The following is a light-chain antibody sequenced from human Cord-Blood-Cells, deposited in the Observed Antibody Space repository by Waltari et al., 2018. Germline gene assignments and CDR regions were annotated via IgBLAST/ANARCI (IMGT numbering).Light chain of an antibody. CDR3: QQYGSSPEWT. J-gene: IGKJ1*01. CDR2: GAS. V-gene: IGKV3-20*01. Sequence: EIVLTQSPGTLSLSPGERATLSPRASQSVSSSYLAWYQQKPGQAPRLLIYGASSRATGIPDRFSGSGSGTDFTLTISRLEPEDFAVYYCQQYGSSPEWTFGQGTKVEIK. CDR1: QSVSSSY.